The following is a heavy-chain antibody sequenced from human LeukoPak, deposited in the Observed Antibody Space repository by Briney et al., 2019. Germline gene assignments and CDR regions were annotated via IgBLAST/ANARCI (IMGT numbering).Heavy chain of an antibody. J-gene: IGHJ4*02. CDR2: FDPEDGET. CDR3: ATARRGMIVEGHFDY. D-gene: IGHD3-22*01. CDR1: GYTLTELS. Sequence: ASVKVSCKVSGYTLTELSMHWVRQAPGKGLEWMGGFDPEDGETIYAQKFQGRVTMTEDTSTETAYMELSSLRSEDTAVYYCATARRGMIVEGHFDYWGQGTLVTVSS. V-gene: IGHV1-24*01.